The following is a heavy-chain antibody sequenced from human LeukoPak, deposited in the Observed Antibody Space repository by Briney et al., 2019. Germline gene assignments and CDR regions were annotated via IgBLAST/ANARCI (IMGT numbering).Heavy chain of an antibody. D-gene: IGHD2-15*01. V-gene: IGHV3-43*02. Sequence: GSLRLYWTSSGFTFDDYAVHWVRQAPGKGLESVSLISGNGGSTYYADSVKGRFTISRDNSKNSLYLQMNSLRTEDTALYYRAKDTPGSCSGGSCYSSFDNWGQATLVTVSS. CDR3: AKDTPGSCSGGSCYSSFDN. CDR1: GFTFDDYA. CDR2: ISGNGGST. J-gene: IGHJ4*02.